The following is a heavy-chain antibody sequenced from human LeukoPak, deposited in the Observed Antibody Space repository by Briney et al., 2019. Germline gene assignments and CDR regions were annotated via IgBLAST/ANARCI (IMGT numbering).Heavy chain of an antibody. D-gene: IGHD5-12*01. J-gene: IGHJ4*02. V-gene: IGHV3-48*02. Sequence: GGSLRLSCAASGFIFSSYSMNWVRQAPGKGLEWVSYISGTSRTIYYADSVKGRFTISRDNAKNSLYLQTNSLREEDTAVYYCARQYSGYDYGGYWGQGTLVTVSS. CDR3: ARQYSGYDYGGY. CDR1: GFIFSSYS. CDR2: ISGTSRTI.